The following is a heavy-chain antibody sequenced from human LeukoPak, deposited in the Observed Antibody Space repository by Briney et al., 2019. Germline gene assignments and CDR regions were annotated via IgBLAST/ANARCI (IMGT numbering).Heavy chain of an antibody. D-gene: IGHD4-17*01. V-gene: IGHV3-30*04. Sequence: PGGSLRLSCAASGFTFSTYAMNWVRQAPGKGLEWVAVISDDGRHNYYADSVKGRFTISRDNAKNSLYLQMNSLRAEDTAVYYCAIEATVTTSLAFDIWGQGTMVTVSS. CDR1: GFTFSTYA. CDR3: AIEATVTTSLAFDI. J-gene: IGHJ3*02. CDR2: ISDDGRHN.